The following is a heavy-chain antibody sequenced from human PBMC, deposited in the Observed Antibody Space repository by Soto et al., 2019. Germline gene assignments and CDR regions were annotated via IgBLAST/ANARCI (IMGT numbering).Heavy chain of an antibody. V-gene: IGHV4-39*07. Sequence: SETLSLTCTVSGGSISRSSYFWGWIRQPPGKGLEWIGSMYYSGTTYYNPSLKSRVTISVDTSKNQFSLKLSSVTAADTAVYYCARDNGYSYGYTLDHWGQGTLVTVSS. J-gene: IGHJ4*02. CDR1: GGSISRSSYF. CDR3: ARDNGYSYGYTLDH. D-gene: IGHD5-18*01. CDR2: MYYSGTT.